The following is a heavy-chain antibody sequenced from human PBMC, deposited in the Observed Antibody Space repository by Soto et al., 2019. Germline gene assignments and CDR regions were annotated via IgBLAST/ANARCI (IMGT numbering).Heavy chain of an antibody. D-gene: IGHD2-21*02. CDR2: ISAAGDP. V-gene: IGHV3-13*05. CDR1: GFTFRKYD. CDR3: ASTARDFYGLDV. J-gene: IGHJ6*02. Sequence: EVQLVESGGGLVHPGWSLRLSCEASGFTFRKYDMHWVRQGTGKGLEWVSGISAAGDPDYADSVEGRFTISRENAQNSFFLQMNSLRVGDTAVYYCASTARDFYGLDVCGHGTTVIVSS.